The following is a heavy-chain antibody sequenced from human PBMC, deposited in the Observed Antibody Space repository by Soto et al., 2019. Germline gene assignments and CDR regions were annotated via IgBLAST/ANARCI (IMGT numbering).Heavy chain of an antibody. D-gene: IGHD3-16*01. Sequence: EVQLVESGGGLVQPGGSLRLSCAASGFTFSMYWMHWVRQAQGKGLLWVSRINGDGTDTTYADSVKGLLTISRDNAYNTVYLQMNGLRAEDTAVYYCAREVRRGSGSYYLDYWGQETLVAVAT. CDR2: INGDGTDT. CDR1: GFTFSMYW. J-gene: IGHJ4*02. V-gene: IGHV3-74*03. CDR3: AREVRRGSGSYYLDY.